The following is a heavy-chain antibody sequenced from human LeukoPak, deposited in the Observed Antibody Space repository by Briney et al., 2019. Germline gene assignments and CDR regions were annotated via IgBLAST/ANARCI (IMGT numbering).Heavy chain of an antibody. D-gene: IGHD6-13*01. Sequence: GGSLRLSCAASGFTFSSYWMSWVRQAPGKGLEWVANIKQDGSEKYYVDSVKGRFTISRDNAKNSLYLQMNSLRAEDTAVYYCAKDLPSSWYALIDYWGQGTLVTVSS. CDR2: IKQDGSEK. V-gene: IGHV3-7*03. CDR1: GFTFSSYW. J-gene: IGHJ4*02. CDR3: AKDLPSSWYALIDY.